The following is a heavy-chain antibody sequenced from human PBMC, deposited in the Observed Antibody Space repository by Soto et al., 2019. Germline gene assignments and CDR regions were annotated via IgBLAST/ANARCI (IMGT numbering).Heavy chain of an antibody. J-gene: IGHJ5*02. D-gene: IGHD2-15*01. Sequence: QVQLVQSGAEVKKPGSSVNVSCKASGGTFSSYAISWVRQAPGRGLEWMGGIIPIFGTANYAQKFQGRVTITADESTSTAYMELSSLRSEDTAVYYCARGRRHLKNKWWLFDPWGQGTLVTVSS. CDR1: GGTFSSYA. CDR3: ARGRRHLKNKWWLFDP. V-gene: IGHV1-69*01. CDR2: IIPIFGTA.